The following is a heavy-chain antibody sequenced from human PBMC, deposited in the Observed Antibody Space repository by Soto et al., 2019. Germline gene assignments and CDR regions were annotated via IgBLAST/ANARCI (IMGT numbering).Heavy chain of an antibody. CDR2: TNPNSGNT. Sequence: QVQLVQSGAEVKKPGASVKVSCKASGYTFSSYDIHWVRQAPGQGLEWMGWTNPNSGNTGYAQKFQGRVTMTRDRSKNTAYMELSRLRSEDTAIYYCARAGGSSWYGDVDYWGQGTLVTVSS. CDR1: GYTFSSYD. V-gene: IGHV1-8*01. J-gene: IGHJ4*02. CDR3: ARAGGSSWYGDVDY. D-gene: IGHD6-13*01.